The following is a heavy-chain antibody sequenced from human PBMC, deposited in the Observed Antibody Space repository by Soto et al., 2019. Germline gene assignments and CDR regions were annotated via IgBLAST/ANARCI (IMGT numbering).Heavy chain of an antibody. D-gene: IGHD2-8*02. CDR1: GGSISPYY. Sequence: SETLSLTCTVSGGSISPYYWSWIRQSPGKGLEWIGYIYYTGTTRYNPSLKSRVTILVDTSKNQFSLKLSSVTAADTAVYYCARDKITGLFDYWGQGTLVTVSS. CDR2: IYYTGTT. V-gene: IGHV4-59*12. CDR3: ARDKITGLFDY. J-gene: IGHJ4*02.